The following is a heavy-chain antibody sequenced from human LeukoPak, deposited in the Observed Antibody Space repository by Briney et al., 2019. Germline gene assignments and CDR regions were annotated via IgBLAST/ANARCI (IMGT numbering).Heavy chain of an antibody. V-gene: IGHV3-23*01. Sequence: GGSLRLSCAASGFTFSNYAMSWVRQAPGKGLEWVSSISGSGSSTYYADSVKGRFTISRDNSKNSLYLQMNSLRAEDTAVYYCAKYCVSTSCSNRGAYYGMDDWGQGTTVTVSS. CDR3: AKYCVSTSCSNRGAYYGMDD. D-gene: IGHD2-2*01. CDR1: GFTFSNYA. CDR2: ISGSGSST. J-gene: IGHJ6*02.